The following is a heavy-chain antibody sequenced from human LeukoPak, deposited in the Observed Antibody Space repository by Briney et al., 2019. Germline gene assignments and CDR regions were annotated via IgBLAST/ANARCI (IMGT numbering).Heavy chain of an antibody. CDR2: INPNSGGT. D-gene: IGHD3-22*01. Sequence: ASVKVSYKASGYTFTGYYMHWVRQAPGQGLEWMGWINPNSGGTNYAQKFQGRVTMTRDTSISTAYMELSRLRSDDTAVYYCARGEPPYYYDSSGYDRYWGQGTLVTVSS. CDR1: GYTFTGYY. J-gene: IGHJ4*02. V-gene: IGHV1-2*02. CDR3: ARGEPPYYYDSSGYDRY.